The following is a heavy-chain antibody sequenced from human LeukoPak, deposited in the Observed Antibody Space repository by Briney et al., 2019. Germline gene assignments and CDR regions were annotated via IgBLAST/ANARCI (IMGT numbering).Heavy chain of an antibody. CDR3: KSGGAAPGSFDY. J-gene: IGHJ4*02. CDR2: IKYDGNEE. D-gene: IGHD1-1*01. Sequence: GGSLRLSCAASGFTFSSYWMSWMRQAPGKGLEWVANIKYDGNEEYYVDSVRGRFTISGDNAKNSLYLQLNSLRVEDTAVYYCKSGGAAPGSFDYWGQGTLVTVSP. CDR1: GFTFSSYW. V-gene: IGHV3-7*01.